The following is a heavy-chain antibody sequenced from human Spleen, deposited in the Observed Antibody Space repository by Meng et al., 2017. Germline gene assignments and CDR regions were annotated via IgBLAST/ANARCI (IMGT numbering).Heavy chain of an antibody. J-gene: IGHJ6*02. CDR1: GFTFSSYE. Sequence: GESLKISCAASGFTFSSYEMNWVRQAPGKGLEWVSYISSSGSSIYYADSVKGRFTISRDNAKNSLFLQMNSLRAEDTAVYYCARVSRNMIYPLLYGMDVWGQGTTVTVSS. V-gene: IGHV3-48*03. CDR3: ARVSRNMIYPLLYGMDV. D-gene: IGHD3/OR15-3a*01. CDR2: ISSSGSSI.